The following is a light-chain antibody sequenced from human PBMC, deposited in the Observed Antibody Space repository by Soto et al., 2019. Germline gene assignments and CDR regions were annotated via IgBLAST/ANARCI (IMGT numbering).Light chain of an antibody. CDR2: DTS. J-gene: IGLJ7*01. CDR3: LLSYGGVQRV. V-gene: IGLV7-46*01. Sequence: QTVVTQEPSVTVSPGGTVTLTCGSSTGAVTSGHYPYWFQQKPGQAPRTLIYDTSNKHSWTPARFSGSLLGGKAALTLSGAQPEDESEYYCLLSYGGVQRVFGGGTQLTVL. CDR1: TGAVTSGHY.